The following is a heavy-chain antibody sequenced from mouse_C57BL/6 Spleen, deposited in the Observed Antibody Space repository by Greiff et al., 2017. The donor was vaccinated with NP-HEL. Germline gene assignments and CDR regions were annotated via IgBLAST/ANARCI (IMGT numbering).Heavy chain of an antibody. Sequence: QVQLKQPGAELVKPGASVKLSCKASGYTFTSYWMQWVKQRPGQGLEWIGEIDPSDSYTNYNQKFKGKATLTVDTSSSTAYMQLSSLTSEDSAVYYCARGGPLSRYYGSSWAMDYWGQGTSVTVSS. CDR3: ARGGPLSRYYGSSWAMDY. D-gene: IGHD1-1*01. V-gene: IGHV1-50*01. CDR2: IDPSDSYT. CDR1: GYTFTSYW. J-gene: IGHJ4*01.